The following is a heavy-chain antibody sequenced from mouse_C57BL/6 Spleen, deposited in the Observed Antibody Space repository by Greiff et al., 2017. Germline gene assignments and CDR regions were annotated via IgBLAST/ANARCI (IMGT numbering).Heavy chain of an antibody. CDR3: AREGNSWFDY. D-gene: IGHD2-1*01. V-gene: IGHV1-76*01. CDR1: GYTFTDYY. Sequence: QVQLQQSGAELVRPGASVKLSCKASGYTFTDYYINWVKQRPGQGLEWIARIYPGSGNTYYNEKFKGKATLTAEKSSSTAYMQLSSLTSEDSAVYFCAREGNSWFDYWGQGTTLTVSS. CDR2: IYPGSGNT. J-gene: IGHJ2*01.